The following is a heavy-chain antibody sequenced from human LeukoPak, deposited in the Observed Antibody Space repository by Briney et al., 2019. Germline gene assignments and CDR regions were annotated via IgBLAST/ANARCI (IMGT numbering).Heavy chain of an antibody. V-gene: IGHV3-30*18. CDR1: GFTFSSYG. CDR2: ISYDGSNK. J-gene: IGHJ4*02. CDR3: AKERELRHGTGDFDY. Sequence: PGGSLTLSCAASGFTFSSYGMHWVRQAPGKGLEWVAVISYDGSNKYYADSEKGRFTISRDNSKITLYLQMNSLRAEDTAVYYCAKERELRHGTGDFDYWGQGTLVTVSS. D-gene: IGHD1-7*01.